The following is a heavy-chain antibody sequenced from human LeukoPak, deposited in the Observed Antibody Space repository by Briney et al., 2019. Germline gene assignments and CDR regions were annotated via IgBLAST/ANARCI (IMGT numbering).Heavy chain of an antibody. V-gene: IGHV1-18*01. Sequence: ASVRVSCKASGYTFTSYGISWLRQAPGQGLEWMGWISAYNGNTNYAQKLQGRVTMTTDTSTSTAYMELRSLRSDDTAVCYCARDSSVAGGLNWGQGTLVTVSS. J-gene: IGHJ4*02. CDR1: GYTFTSYG. CDR2: ISAYNGNT. D-gene: IGHD6-19*01. CDR3: ARDSSVAGGLN.